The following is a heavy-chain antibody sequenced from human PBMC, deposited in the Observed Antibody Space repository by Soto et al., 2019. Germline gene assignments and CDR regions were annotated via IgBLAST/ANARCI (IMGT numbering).Heavy chain of an antibody. CDR2: IWYDGSND. CDR1: GFTFNKYG. J-gene: IGHJ5*02. V-gene: IGHV3-33*01. Sequence: QVQLVESGGGVVQPGRSLRLSCEGSGFTFNKYGMHWVRQAPGKGLEWVAIIWYDGSNDFYADSVKGRFTISKDNSKKKVYLDMESLRVENTGIYYCARAGVENWLDPWGQGTLVTVSS. CDR3: ARAGVENWLDP. D-gene: IGHD3-10*01.